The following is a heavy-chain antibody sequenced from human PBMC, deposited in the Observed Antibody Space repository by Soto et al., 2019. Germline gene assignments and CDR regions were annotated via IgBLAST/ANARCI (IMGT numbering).Heavy chain of an antibody. CDR3: AKVIRADSTSSNFYYYSGLDV. J-gene: IGHJ6*02. CDR2: ISNTGINK. D-gene: IGHD6-6*01. V-gene: IGHV3-30*18. CDR1: GFTFRTYG. Sequence: ESGGGVVQPGRSLRLSCAASGFTFRTYGMHWVRQAPGKGLEWLAVISNTGINKYYADSVKGRFTISRDNSRDTLFLQMNSLRGEDTALYYCAKVIRADSTSSNFYYYSGLDVWGQGTTVTVSS.